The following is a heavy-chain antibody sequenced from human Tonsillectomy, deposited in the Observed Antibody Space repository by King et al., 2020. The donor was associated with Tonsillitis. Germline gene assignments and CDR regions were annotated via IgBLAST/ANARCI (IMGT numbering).Heavy chain of an antibody. J-gene: IGHJ6*03. CDR2: IIPIIGTA. CDR1: GGTFSSYA. D-gene: IGHD3-10*02. Sequence: QLVQSGAEVKKPGASVKVSCKASGGTFSSYAISWVRQAPGQGLEWMGAIIPIIGTAIYAPKFQGRVTLTADESTSTAYMALNSLRSADSAVYYCARGGSSSAGFCSYFYYMDVWGRGTTVTVSS. CDR3: ARGGSSSAGFCSYFYYMDV. V-gene: IGHV1-69*12.